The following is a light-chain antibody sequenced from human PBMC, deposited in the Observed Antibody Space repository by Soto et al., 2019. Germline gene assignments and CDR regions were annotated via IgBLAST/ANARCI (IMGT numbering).Light chain of an antibody. V-gene: IGLV1-40*01. CDR2: GNN. CDR3: QSYDSSLSVVV. Sequence: QAVVTQPPSVSGAPGQRATISCTGSSFNIGAGYNVHWYQQLPGTAPKLLIYGNNNRPSGVPDRFSGSKSGTSASLAITGLQAEDEADYYCQSYDSSLSVVVFGGGTQLTVL. CDR1: SFNIGAGYN. J-gene: IGLJ2*01.